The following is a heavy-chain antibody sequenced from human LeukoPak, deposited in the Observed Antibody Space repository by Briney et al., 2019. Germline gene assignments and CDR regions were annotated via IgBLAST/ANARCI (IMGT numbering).Heavy chain of an antibody. D-gene: IGHD6-6*01. CDR2: INPNSGGT. V-gene: IGHV1-2*02. CDR3: ARVGRAFTARSSFFDY. J-gene: IGHJ4*02. Sequence: ASVKVSCKASGYTFSGYYMHWVRQAPGQGLEWMGWINPNSGGTNHAQKFQGRVTMTRGTSISTAYMELIRLRSADTAVYYCARVGRAFTARSSFFDYWGQGTLVTVSS. CDR1: GYTFSGYY.